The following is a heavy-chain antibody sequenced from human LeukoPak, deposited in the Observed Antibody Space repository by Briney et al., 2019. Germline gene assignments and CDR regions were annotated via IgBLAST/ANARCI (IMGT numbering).Heavy chain of an antibody. J-gene: IGHJ3*02. D-gene: IGHD2-21*01. CDR2: IYYSGST. V-gene: IGHV4-39*01. Sequence: PSETLSLTCTVSGGSISSSSYYWGWIRQPPGKGLEGIGSIYYSGSTYYNPSPKSRVTISVDTSKNQFSLNLISVTRADSGVYFCATRMWLSAFDIWGQGTMVTVPS. CDR3: ATRMWLSAFDI. CDR1: GGSISSSSYY.